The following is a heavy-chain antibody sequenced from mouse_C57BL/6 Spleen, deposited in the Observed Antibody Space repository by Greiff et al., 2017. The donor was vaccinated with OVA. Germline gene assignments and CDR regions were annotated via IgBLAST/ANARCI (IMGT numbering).Heavy chain of an antibody. V-gene: IGHV1-55*01. D-gene: IGHD2-4*01. J-gene: IGHJ3*01. CDR2: IYPGSGST. Sequence: QVQLQQPGAELVKPGASVKMSCKASGYTFTSYWITWVKQRPGQGLEWIGDIYPGSGSTNYNEKFKSKATLTVDTSSSTAYMQLSSLTSEDSAVYYGERAYYDYDDWFAYWGQGTLVTVSA. CDR3: ERAYYDYDDWFAY. CDR1: GYTFTSYW.